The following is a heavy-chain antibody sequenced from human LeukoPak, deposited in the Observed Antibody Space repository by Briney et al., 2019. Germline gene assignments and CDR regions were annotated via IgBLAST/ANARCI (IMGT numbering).Heavy chain of an antibody. J-gene: IGHJ3*02. CDR2: IYYSGST. D-gene: IGHD3-16*01. CDR1: GFTFSSYA. V-gene: IGHV4-59*01. CDR3: ARARGGGAFDI. Sequence: GSLRLSCAASGFTFSSYAMSWVRQAPGKGLEWIGYIYYSGSTNYNPSLKSRVTISVDTSKNQFSLKLSSVTAADTAVYYCARARGGGAFDIWGQGTMVTVSS.